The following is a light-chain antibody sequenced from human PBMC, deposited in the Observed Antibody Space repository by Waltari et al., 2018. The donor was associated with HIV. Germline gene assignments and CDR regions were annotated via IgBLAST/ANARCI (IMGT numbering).Light chain of an antibody. CDR2: RNN. Sequence: QSVLTQPPSASGTPGQRVTISCSGSSSNIGSKYVYWYQQLPGTAPKLLIYRNNQRPSGVPDRFSGSKSGTSASLAISGLRYEDEADYYCAAWDDSLLFGGGTKLTVL. CDR1: SSNIGSKY. J-gene: IGLJ2*01. CDR3: AAWDDSLL. V-gene: IGLV1-47*01.